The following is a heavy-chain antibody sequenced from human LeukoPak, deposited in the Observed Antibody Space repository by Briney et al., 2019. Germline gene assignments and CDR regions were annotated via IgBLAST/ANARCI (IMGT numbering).Heavy chain of an antibody. V-gene: IGHV3-74*01. Sequence: GGSLRLSCAPSGFTFSSYWVHWVRQVPGKGLVWVSRIKGDGTSTSYADSVKGRFTISRDNAKSTLYLQMNSLRAEDTAVYYCASGTASYYWGQGTLVTVSS. CDR3: ASGTASYY. CDR1: GFTFSSYW. CDR2: IKGDGTST. J-gene: IGHJ4*02.